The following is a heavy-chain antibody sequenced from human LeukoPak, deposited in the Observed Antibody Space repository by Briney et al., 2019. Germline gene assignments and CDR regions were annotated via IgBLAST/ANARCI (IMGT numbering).Heavy chain of an antibody. D-gene: IGHD2-15*01. J-gene: IGHJ4*02. CDR2: IIPIFGTA. Sequence: GASVKVSCKASGGTFSSYAISWVRQAPGQGLEWMGGIIPIFGTANYAQKFQGRVTITTDESTSTAYMELSSLRSEDTAVYYCATQGEKTHQSSGGSCYSFDYWGQGTLVTVSS. V-gene: IGHV1-69*05. CDR1: GGTFSSYA. CDR3: ATQGEKTHQSSGGSCYSFDY.